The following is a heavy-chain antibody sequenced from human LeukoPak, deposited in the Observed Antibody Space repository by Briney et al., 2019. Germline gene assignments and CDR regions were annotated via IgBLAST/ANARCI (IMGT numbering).Heavy chain of an antibody. D-gene: IGHD3-10*01. V-gene: IGHV3-23*01. CDR3: GRWGVNAGLDR. J-gene: IGHJ5*02. CDR2: ISGSGGST. Sequence: GGSLRLSCAASGFTLSSYAMSWVRQAPGKGLEWVSAISGSGGSTYYADSVKGRFTISRDNAQNSLNLQMNSLRAEDSGVYYCGRWGVNAGLDRWGQGTLVIVSS. CDR1: GFTLSSYA.